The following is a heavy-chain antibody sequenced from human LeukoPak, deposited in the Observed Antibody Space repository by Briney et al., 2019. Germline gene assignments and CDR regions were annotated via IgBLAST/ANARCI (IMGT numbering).Heavy chain of an antibody. Sequence: SETLSLTCTVSGDSISSYYWSWIRQPPGKGLEWMGYINYSGNTNYNPSLKGRVTISVDTSKNQFSLRLTSVTAADTAVYYCAREGRQDYVYFDCWGQGTLVTVSS. CDR1: GDSISSYY. CDR3: AREGRQDYVYFDC. J-gene: IGHJ4*02. CDR2: INYSGNT. V-gene: IGHV4-59*01. D-gene: IGHD4-17*01.